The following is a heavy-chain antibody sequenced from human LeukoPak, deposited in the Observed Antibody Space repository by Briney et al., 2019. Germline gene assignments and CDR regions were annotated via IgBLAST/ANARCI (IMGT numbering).Heavy chain of an antibody. J-gene: IGHJ5*01. CDR2: ISGSGHDI. Sequence: GGSLRLSCVASGFSFSSYEMNWVRQAPGKGLEWVAYISGSGHDINYSDSVKGRFTISRDNAKNSLYLQMSSLRVEDTAVYYCTRDPRHFDSCGQGTLVTVSS. CDR1: GFSFSSYE. D-gene: IGHD6-6*01. CDR3: TRDPRHFDS. V-gene: IGHV3-48*03.